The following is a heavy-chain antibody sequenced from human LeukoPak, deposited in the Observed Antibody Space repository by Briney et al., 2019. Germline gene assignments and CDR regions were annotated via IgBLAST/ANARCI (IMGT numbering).Heavy chain of an antibody. D-gene: IGHD6-13*01. Sequence: SVKVSCKASGYTFTSYYMHWVRQAPGQGLEWMGGIIPIFGTANYAQKFQGRVTITADESTSTAYMELSRLRSEDTAVYSCARSAGTGYNWFDPWGQGTLVTVSS. CDR2: IIPIFGTA. CDR3: ARSAGTGYNWFDP. CDR1: GYTFTSYY. V-gene: IGHV1-69*13. J-gene: IGHJ5*02.